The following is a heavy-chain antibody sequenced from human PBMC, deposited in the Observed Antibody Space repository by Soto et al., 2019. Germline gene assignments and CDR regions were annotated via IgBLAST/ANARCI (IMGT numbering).Heavy chain of an antibody. CDR3: ARDQASAYNYYMDV. D-gene: IGHD2-2*02. CDR1: GYTFTSYG. V-gene: IGHV1-18*01. CDR2: ISAYNGNT. J-gene: IGHJ6*03. Sequence: ASVKVSCKASGYTFTSYGFSWVRQAPGQGLEWMGWISAYNGNTNYAQKFQGRVTMTTDTSTRIAYMELRSLRSDDTAVYYCARDQASAYNYYMDVWGKGTTVTVSS.